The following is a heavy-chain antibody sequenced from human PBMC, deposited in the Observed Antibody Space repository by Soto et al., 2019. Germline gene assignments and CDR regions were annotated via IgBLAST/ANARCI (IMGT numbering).Heavy chain of an antibody. J-gene: IGHJ6*02. CDR3: AREAPYCTSATWPKFYDMDV. D-gene: IGHD2-2*01. V-gene: IGHV1-69*13. Sequence: SVKVSCKASGGTFGSYAITWVRRAPRQGLEWLGGIIPILNSPAYAQKFQARVVITADEITNTAYMELNSLRFDDTAVYYCAREAPYCTSATWPKFYDMDVWGQGTTVTVSS. CDR1: GGTFGSYA. CDR2: IIPILNSP.